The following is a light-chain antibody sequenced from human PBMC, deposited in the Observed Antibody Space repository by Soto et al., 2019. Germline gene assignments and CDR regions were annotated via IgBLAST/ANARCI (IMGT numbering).Light chain of an antibody. Sequence: QSALTQPASVSGSPGQSITISCTGTSSDVGNSDYVSWYQHHPGKAPKLMISGVTNRPSGVSNRFSGSKSGNTASLTISGLQAEDEADYYCSSSATGTTSPVVFGGGIKLTVL. CDR3: SSSATGTTSPVV. V-gene: IGLV2-14*03. J-gene: IGLJ2*01. CDR1: SSDVGNSDY. CDR2: GVT.